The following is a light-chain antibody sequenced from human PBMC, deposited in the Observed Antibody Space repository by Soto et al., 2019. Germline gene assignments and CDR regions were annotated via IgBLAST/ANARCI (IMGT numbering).Light chain of an antibody. V-gene: IGLV1-40*01. Sequence: QPVLTQPPSVSGAPGQRVTISCTGRSSNIGAGYDVHWYQQLPGTAPKLLIYGNSNRPSGVPERFSGSKSGTSASLAITGLQAEDEADYYCQSYDSSLRGVFGGGTKLTVL. CDR1: SSNIGAGYD. CDR2: GNS. J-gene: IGLJ2*01. CDR3: QSYDSSLRGV.